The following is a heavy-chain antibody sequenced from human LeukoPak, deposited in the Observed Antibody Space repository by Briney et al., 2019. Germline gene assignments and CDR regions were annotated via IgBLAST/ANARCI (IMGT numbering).Heavy chain of an antibody. D-gene: IGHD2-8*01. CDR2: ISSSSSYI. CDR1: GFTFSSYS. Sequence: GGSLRLSCAASGFTFSSYSMNWVRQAPGKGLEWVSSISSSSSYIYYADSVKGRFTISRDNAKNSLYLQMNSLRAEDTAVYYCARVVYAHGDYGGYWGQGTLVTVSS. V-gene: IGHV3-21*01. CDR3: ARVVYAHGDYGGY. J-gene: IGHJ4*02.